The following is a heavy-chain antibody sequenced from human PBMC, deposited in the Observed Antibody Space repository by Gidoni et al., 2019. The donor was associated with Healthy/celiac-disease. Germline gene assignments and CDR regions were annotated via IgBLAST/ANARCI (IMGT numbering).Heavy chain of an antibody. D-gene: IGHD6-6*01. J-gene: IGHJ2*01. CDR3: ARGPWGGNRIAARGWWYFDL. CDR2: IYYSGST. Sequence: QVQLQASGPGLVKPSETLSLPCTVSGGSISSYSWSWIRQPPGKGLEWIGYIYYSGSTNYNPSLKSRVTISVDTSKNQVSLKLSSVTAADTAVYYGARGPWGGNRIAARGWWYFDLWGRGTLVTVSS. CDR1: GGSISSYS. V-gene: IGHV4-59*08.